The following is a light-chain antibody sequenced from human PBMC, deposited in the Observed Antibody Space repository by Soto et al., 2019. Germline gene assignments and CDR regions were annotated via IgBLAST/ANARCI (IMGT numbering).Light chain of an antibody. J-gene: IGLJ1*01. Sequence: SVLPQPPSASGSPGQSVTISCTGTSNDVGGYNYVSWYQQHPGKAPKLMIYEVNKRPSGVPDRFSGSKSGNTASLTVSGLQAEDEADYYCSSFAVSNSFVFGTGTKVTVL. CDR2: EVN. V-gene: IGLV2-8*01. CDR3: SSFAVSNSFV. CDR1: SNDVGGYNY.